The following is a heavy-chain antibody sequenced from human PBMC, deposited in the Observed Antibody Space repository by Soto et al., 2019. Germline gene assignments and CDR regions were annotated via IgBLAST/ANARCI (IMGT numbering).Heavy chain of an antibody. D-gene: IGHD1-1*01. CDR3: ARVRSGTTDYYGMDV. Sequence: SETLSLTCAVSGGSISSGGYSWSWIRQPPGKGLEWIGYIYHSGSTYYNPSLKSRVTISVDRSKNQFSLKLSSVTAADTAVYYCARVRSGTTDYYGMDVWGQGTTVTVSS. J-gene: IGHJ6*02. CDR2: IYHSGST. CDR1: GGSISSGGYS. V-gene: IGHV4-30-2*01.